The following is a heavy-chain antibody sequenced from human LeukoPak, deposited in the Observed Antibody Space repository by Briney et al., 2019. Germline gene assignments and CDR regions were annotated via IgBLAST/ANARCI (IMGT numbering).Heavy chain of an antibody. D-gene: IGHD5-24*01. Sequence: SETLSLTCTVSGVSISSYYWSWIRQPPGKGLEWIGYIYYSGSTNYNLFLKSRVTISADTSKNQFSLKLTSVTAADTAVYYCARYRGTYGYYFDYWGQGKLVIVSS. V-gene: IGHV4-59*01. CDR2: IYYSGST. CDR3: ARYRGTYGYYFDY. CDR1: GVSISSYY. J-gene: IGHJ4*02.